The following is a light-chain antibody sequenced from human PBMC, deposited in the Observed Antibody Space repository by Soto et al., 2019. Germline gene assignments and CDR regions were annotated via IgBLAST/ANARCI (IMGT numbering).Light chain of an antibody. CDR2: AAS. Sequence: DIQMTQSPSSRSASVVERVSITFRASQSVSNDLNWYQQKPGKAPKLLIFAASSLQSGVPSRFSGSGSGTHFTLTISSLQPEDFATYYCQHIHSIPITFGQGTQLEIK. CDR1: QSVSND. J-gene: IGKJ5*01. CDR3: QHIHSIPIT. V-gene: IGKV1-39*01.